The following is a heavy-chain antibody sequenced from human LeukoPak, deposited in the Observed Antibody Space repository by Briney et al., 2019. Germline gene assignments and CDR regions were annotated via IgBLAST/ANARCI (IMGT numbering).Heavy chain of an antibody. D-gene: IGHD3-10*01. J-gene: IGHJ6*03. V-gene: IGHV4-38-2*01. CDR1: GYSISSGYY. CDR3: ARIGGSGSYRDYYMDV. CDR2: IYHSGST. Sequence: SETLSLTCAVSGYSISSGYYWGWIRQPPGKGLEWIGSIYHSGSTYYNLSLKSRVTISVDTSKNQFSLKLSSVTAADTAVYYCARIGGSGSYRDYYMDVWGKGTTVTVSS.